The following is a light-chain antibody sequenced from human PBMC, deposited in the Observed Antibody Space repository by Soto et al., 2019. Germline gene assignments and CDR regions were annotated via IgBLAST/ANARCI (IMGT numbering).Light chain of an antibody. Sequence: DIQMTQSPSSLSASVGDRVTITCRASPGVSAYLLWYQQRQGRAPKLLIYAASNLLSGVPSRFSGSRHGTNFPVTMRSLQPGDVATYYCQQSIRTPHTFGQGTKLETK. V-gene: IGKV1-39*01. CDR1: PGVSAY. CDR3: QQSIRTPHT. J-gene: IGKJ2*01. CDR2: AAS.